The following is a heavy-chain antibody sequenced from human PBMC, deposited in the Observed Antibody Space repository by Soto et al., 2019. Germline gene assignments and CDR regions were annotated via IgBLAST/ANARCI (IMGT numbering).Heavy chain of an antibody. Sequence: ASVKVSCKASGYTFTSYYMHWVRQAPGQGLEWMGIINPSNSTSYAQKFQGRVTMTRDTSTSTVYMELSSLRSEDTAVYYCATVYCSGGSCYSIDYWGQRTLVTVSS. CDR1: GYTFTSYY. CDR3: ATVYCSGGSCYSIDY. D-gene: IGHD2-15*01. J-gene: IGHJ4*02. V-gene: IGHV1-46*03. CDR2: INPSNST.